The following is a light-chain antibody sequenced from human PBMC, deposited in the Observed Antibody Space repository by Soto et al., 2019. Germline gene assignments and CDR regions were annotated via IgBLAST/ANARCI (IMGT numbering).Light chain of an antibody. Sequence: TVMTQSPATLSVSPLEIATLSCMASQSVSSNLAWYQQKPGQAPRLLIYGASTRATGIPARFSGSGSGTEFTLTISSLQSEDSAVYYCQQYDVWPALTFGGGTKVDIK. CDR2: GAS. V-gene: IGKV3-15*01. CDR1: QSVSSN. J-gene: IGKJ4*01. CDR3: QQYDVWPALT.